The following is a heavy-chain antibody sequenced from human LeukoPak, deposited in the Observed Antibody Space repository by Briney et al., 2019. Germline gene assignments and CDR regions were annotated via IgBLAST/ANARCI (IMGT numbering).Heavy chain of an antibody. J-gene: IGHJ4*02. CDR1: GFTFSTYW. D-gene: IGHD3-22*01. V-gene: IGHV3-7*01. Sequence: GGSLRLSCAASGFTFSTYWMTWVRQAPGKGLEWVANIKQDASEKYYVDSVKGRFTISRDNAKNSLYLQMNSLRAEDTAVYYCARRGSSGYYPAFDYWGQGTLVTVSS. CDR2: IKQDASEK. CDR3: ARRGSSGYYPAFDY.